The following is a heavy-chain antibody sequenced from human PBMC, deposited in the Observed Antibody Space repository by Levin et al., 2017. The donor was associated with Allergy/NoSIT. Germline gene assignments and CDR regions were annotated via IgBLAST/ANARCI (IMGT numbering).Heavy chain of an antibody. J-gene: IGHJ5*02. CDR2: IYYSGST. CDR3: ARDGNDSSGYYDSPRGGRFDP. V-gene: IGHV4-31*03. D-gene: IGHD3-22*01. CDR1: GGSISSGGYY. Sequence: LRLSCTVSGGSISSGGYYWSWIRQHPGKGLEWIGYIYYSGSTYYNPSLKSRVTISVDTSKNQFSLKLSSVTAADTAVYYCARDGNDSSGYYDSPRGGRFDPWGQGTLVTVSS.